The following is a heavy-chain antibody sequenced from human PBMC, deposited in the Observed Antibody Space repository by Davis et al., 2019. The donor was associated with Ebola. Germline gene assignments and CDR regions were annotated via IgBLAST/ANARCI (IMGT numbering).Heavy chain of an antibody. V-gene: IGHV3-33*08. CDR2: IWYDGSNK. D-gene: IGHD4-11*01. J-gene: IGHJ6*02. CDR3: AREDYPRGMDV. Sequence: GGSLRLSCAASGFTFSSYAMHWVRQAPGKGLEWVAVIWYDGSNKYYADSVKGRFTISRDNSKNTLYLQMNSLRAEDTAVYYCAREDYPRGMDVWGQGTTVTVSS. CDR1: GFTFSSYA.